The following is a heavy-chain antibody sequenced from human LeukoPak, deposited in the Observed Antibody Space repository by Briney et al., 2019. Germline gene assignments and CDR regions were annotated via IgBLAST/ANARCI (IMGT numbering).Heavy chain of an antibody. J-gene: IGHJ4*02. V-gene: IGHV1-2*02. CDR3: ARPTYYYGSGSYLPYDY. CDR2: INPNSGGT. CDR1: GYTFTSYG. Sequence: AASVKVSCKASGYTFTSYGISWVRQAPGQGLESMGWINPNSGGTNYAQKFQGRATMTRDTSISTAYMELSRLRSDDTAVYYCARPTYYYGSGSYLPYDYWGQGTLVTVSS. D-gene: IGHD3-10*01.